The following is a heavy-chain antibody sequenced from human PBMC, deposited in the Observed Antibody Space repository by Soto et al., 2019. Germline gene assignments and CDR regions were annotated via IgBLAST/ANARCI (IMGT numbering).Heavy chain of an antibody. CDR2: IYYSGST. CDR1: GGSISSYY. J-gene: IGHJ4*02. D-gene: IGHD5-12*01. CDR3: ARLPSPRRDGYNFLYFDY. V-gene: IGHV4-59*01. Sequence: PSETLSLTCTVSGGSISSYYWSWIRQPPGKGLEWIGYIYYSGSTNYNPSLKSRVTISVDTSKNQFSLKLSSVTAADTAVYYCARLPSPRRDGYNFLYFDYWGQGTLVTVSS.